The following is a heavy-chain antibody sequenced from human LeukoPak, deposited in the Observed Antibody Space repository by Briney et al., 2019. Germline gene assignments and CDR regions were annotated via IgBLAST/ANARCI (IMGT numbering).Heavy chain of an antibody. V-gene: IGHV3-30*18. CDR3: AKDDYYDTSGYRD. J-gene: IGHJ4*02. CDR1: AFTFSSYG. Sequence: PGGSLRLSCATSAFTFSSYGMHWVRQAPGKGLEWVAVISYDVGKKYYADSVKGRFTISRDNSKNTLYLQMNSLRAEDTAVYYCAKDDYYDTSGYRDWGQGTLVTVSS. CDR2: ISYDVGKK. D-gene: IGHD3-22*01.